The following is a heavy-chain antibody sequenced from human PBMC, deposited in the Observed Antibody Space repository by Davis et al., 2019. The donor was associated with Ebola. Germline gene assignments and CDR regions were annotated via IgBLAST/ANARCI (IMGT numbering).Heavy chain of an antibody. CDR3: ARVVVPAAMPANGMDV. V-gene: IGHV3-21*01. J-gene: IGHJ6*04. CDR2: ISSSSSYI. D-gene: IGHD2-2*01. CDR1: GFTFSSYA. Sequence: GESLKISCAASGFTFSSYAMSWVRQAPGKGLEWVSSISSSSSYIYYADSVKGRFTISRDNSKNTLYLQMNSLRAEDTAVYYCARVVVPAAMPANGMDVWGKGTTVTVSS.